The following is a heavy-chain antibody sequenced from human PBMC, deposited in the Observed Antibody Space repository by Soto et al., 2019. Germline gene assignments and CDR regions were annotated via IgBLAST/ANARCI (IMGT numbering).Heavy chain of an antibody. CDR3: AKVIGGYDYYYYGMDV. Sequence: GGSLRLSCAASGFTFSSYAMSWVRQAPGKGLEWVSAISGSGGSTYYADSVKGRFTISRDNSKNTLYLQMNSLRAEDTAVYYCAKVIGGYDYYYYGMDVWGQGTTVTVSS. J-gene: IGHJ6*02. V-gene: IGHV3-23*01. D-gene: IGHD5-12*01. CDR2: ISGSGGST. CDR1: GFTFSSYA.